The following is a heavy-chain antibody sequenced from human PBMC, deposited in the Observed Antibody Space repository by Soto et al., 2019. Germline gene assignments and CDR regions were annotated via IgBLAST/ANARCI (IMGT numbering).Heavy chain of an antibody. Sequence: QVQLQESGPGLVKPSETLSLTCTVSGGSISTYYWSWIRQPPGKGLEWIGYIYYSGSTNYNPSLKSRVTISVDTSKNQFSLKLSSVTAADTAVYYCARSFCSGGSCYRGWFDPWGQGTLVTVSS. V-gene: IGHV4-59*01. J-gene: IGHJ5*02. CDR3: ARSFCSGGSCYRGWFDP. CDR1: GGSISTYY. CDR2: IYYSGST. D-gene: IGHD2-15*01.